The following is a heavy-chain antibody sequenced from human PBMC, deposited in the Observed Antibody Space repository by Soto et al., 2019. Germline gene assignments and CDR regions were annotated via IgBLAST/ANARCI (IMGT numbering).Heavy chain of an antibody. CDR2: IYYSGST. Sequence: GSLRLSCAASGFTFSSYAMHWVRQAPGKGLEWIGSIYYSGSTSYNPSLKSRVTMSVDTSKNQLSLKLSSVTAADTAVYYCARFVPCSDGSCALDYWGQGTLVTVSS. CDR1: GFTFSSYAMH. J-gene: IGHJ4*02. CDR3: ARFVPCSDGSCALDY. D-gene: IGHD2-15*01. V-gene: IGHV4-39*01.